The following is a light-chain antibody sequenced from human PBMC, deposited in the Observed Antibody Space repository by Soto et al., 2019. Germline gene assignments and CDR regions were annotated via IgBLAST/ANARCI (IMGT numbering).Light chain of an antibody. CDR2: GAS. CDR1: QSVSSN. CDR3: QQYNNWPGT. Sequence: EIVMTQSPTTLSVSPGERATLSCRASQSVSSNLDWYQQKPGQAPRLLIYGASTRATGIPARFSGSGSGTEFTLTISSRQSEDFAVYYCQQYNNWPGTFGQGTKVEIK. V-gene: IGKV3-15*01. J-gene: IGKJ1*01.